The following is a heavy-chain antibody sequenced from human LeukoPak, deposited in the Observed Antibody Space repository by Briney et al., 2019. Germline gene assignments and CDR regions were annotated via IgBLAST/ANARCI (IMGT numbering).Heavy chain of an antibody. D-gene: IGHD2-2*01. CDR1: GFTFSTYG. Sequence: GGSLRLSCAASGFTFSTYGMHWVRQAPGKGLEWVALISYDGSNKYYADSVKGRFTISRDNSKNTLYLQMNSLRAEDTALYYCAKDYSSTSGFDYWGQGTLVTVSS. V-gene: IGHV3-30*18. J-gene: IGHJ4*02. CDR3: AKDYSSTSGFDY. CDR2: ISYDGSNK.